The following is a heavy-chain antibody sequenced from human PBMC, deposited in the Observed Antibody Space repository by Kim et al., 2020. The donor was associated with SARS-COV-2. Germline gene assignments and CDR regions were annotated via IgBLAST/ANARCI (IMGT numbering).Heavy chain of an antibody. D-gene: IGHD3-10*01. CDR1: GGSFSGYY. J-gene: IGHJ4*02. CDR3: ARRVQTSSSYYYGSGSYYKPHPFDY. V-gene: IGHV4-34*01. Sequence: SETLSLTCAVYGGSFSGYYWSWIRQPPGKGLEWIGEINHSGSTNYNPSLKSRVTISVDTSKNQFSLKLSSVTAADTAVYYCARRVQTSSSYYYGSGSYYKPHPFDYWGQGTLVTVSS. CDR2: INHSGST.